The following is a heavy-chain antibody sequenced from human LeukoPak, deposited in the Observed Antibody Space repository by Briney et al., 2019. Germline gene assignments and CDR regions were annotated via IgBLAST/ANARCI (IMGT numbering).Heavy chain of an antibody. Sequence: GGSLRLSCAASGFTFSIYSMNWVRQAPGKGLEWLSSITSSSNYIYYADSVKGRFTISRDNVQNSLYLQMNSLRAEDTAMYYYARDRGYFDNWGQGTLVTVSS. CDR1: GFTFSIYS. CDR3: ARDRGYFDN. V-gene: IGHV3-21*01. J-gene: IGHJ4*02. CDR2: ITSSSNYI.